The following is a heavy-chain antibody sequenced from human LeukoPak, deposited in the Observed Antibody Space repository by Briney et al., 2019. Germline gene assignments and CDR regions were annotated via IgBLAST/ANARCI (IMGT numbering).Heavy chain of an antibody. V-gene: IGHV3-33*01. CDR1: AFTFSTYG. D-gene: IGHD4-17*01. CDR3: ARRKGDYHPFDY. Sequence: GRSLRLSCAASAFTFSTYGMHWVRQAPGKGLEWVAVIWYDGSNKYYADSVKGRFTISRDNSKNTLYLQMNSLRGEDTAVYYCARRKGDYHPFDYCGQGTLVTVSS. CDR2: IWYDGSNK. J-gene: IGHJ4*02.